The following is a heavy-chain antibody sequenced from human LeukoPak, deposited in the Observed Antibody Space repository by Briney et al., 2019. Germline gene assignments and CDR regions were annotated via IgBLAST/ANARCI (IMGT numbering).Heavy chain of an antibody. CDR2: IWYGGSNK. D-gene: IGHD3-3*01. V-gene: IGHV3-33*01. CDR1: GFTFSSYG. CDR3: ARDGTIFGVVITDYYYYGMDV. J-gene: IGHJ6*02. Sequence: GGSLRLSCAASGFTFSSYGMHWVRQAPGKGLEWVAVIWYGGSNKYYADSVKGRFTISRDNSKNTLYLQMNSLRAEDTAVYYCARDGTIFGVVITDYYYYGMDVWGQGTTVTVSS.